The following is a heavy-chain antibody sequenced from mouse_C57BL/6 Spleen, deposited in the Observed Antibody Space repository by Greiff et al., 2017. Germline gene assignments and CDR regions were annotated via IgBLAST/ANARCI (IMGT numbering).Heavy chain of an antibody. Sequence: VQVVESGPGLVAPSQSLSITCTVSGFSLTSYGVHWVRQPPGKGLEWLVVIWSDGSTTYNSALKSRLSISKDNSKSQVFLKMNSLQTDDTAMYYCARVYYGSSSDYAMDYWGQGTSVTVSS. J-gene: IGHJ4*01. CDR2: IWSDGST. CDR3: ARVYYGSSSDYAMDY. CDR1: GFSLTSYG. V-gene: IGHV2-6*03. D-gene: IGHD1-1*01.